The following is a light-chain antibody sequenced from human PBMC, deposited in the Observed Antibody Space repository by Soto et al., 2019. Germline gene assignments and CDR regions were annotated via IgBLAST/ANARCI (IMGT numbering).Light chain of an antibody. CDR2: GAS. V-gene: IGKV3-20*01. Sequence: EVVLTRSPGTLSLSPGERATLSCRASQSVNTNYLAWYQQKSGQAPRLLIYGASSRATGIPDRFSGSGSGTDFTLTINRLEPEDFAAYFCQQYGSSPITFGQGTRLEIK. CDR1: QSVNTNY. J-gene: IGKJ5*01. CDR3: QQYGSSPIT.